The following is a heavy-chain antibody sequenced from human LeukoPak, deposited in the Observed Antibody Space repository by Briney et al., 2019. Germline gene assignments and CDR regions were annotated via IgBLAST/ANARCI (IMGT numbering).Heavy chain of an antibody. CDR3: ASRGYCSSTSCLWAYGMDV. Sequence: ASVKVSCKASGYTFTGYYMHWVRQATGQGLEWMGWMNPNSGNTGYAQKFQGRVTMTRNTSISTAYMELSSLRSEDTAVYYCASRGYCSSTSCLWAYGMDVWGQGTTVTVS. J-gene: IGHJ6*02. V-gene: IGHV1-8*02. CDR1: GYTFTGYY. D-gene: IGHD2-2*01. CDR2: MNPNSGNT.